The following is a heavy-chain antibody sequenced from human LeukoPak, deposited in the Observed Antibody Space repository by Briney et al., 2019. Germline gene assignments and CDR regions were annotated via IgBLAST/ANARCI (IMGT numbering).Heavy chain of an antibody. Sequence: VGSLRLSCAASGFTFSNYWMSWVRQAPGKGLEWVADIKQDGTQKYDVASVEGRFTISRDNSKNTLYLKMNSLRAEDTAVYYCAGAEEQLAGGMDVWGQGTTVTVSS. J-gene: IGHJ6*02. CDR1: GFTFSNYW. D-gene: IGHD6-6*01. CDR2: IKQDGTQK. V-gene: IGHV3-7*02. CDR3: AGAEEQLAGGMDV.